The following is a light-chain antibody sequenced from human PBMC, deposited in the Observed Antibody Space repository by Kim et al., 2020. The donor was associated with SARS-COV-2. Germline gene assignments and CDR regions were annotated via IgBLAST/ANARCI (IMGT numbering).Light chain of an antibody. J-gene: IGKJ1*01. CDR3: QQHHSYPWT. CDR1: QGINRY. Sequence: DIQMTQSPSAMSASVGDRVTITCRASQGINRYLAWFQQKPGQVPKRLIYAASSLQSGVPSRFSASGSGTEFTLTISSLQPEDFATYYCQQHHSYPWTFGQGTKVDIK. V-gene: IGKV1-17*03. CDR2: AAS.